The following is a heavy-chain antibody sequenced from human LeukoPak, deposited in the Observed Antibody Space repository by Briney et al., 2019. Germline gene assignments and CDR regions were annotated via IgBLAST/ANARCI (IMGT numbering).Heavy chain of an antibody. CDR1: GGSFSGYY. J-gene: IGHJ4*02. Sequence: SETLSLTCAVYGGSFSGYYWSWIRQPPGKGLEWIGEINHSGSTNYNPSLKSRVTISVDTSKNQFFLKLSSVTAADTAVYYSARADELAGAGTPRGNYFDYWGQGTLVTVSS. CDR2: INHSGST. V-gene: IGHV4-34*01. CDR3: ARADELAGAGTPRGNYFDY. D-gene: IGHD6-19*01.